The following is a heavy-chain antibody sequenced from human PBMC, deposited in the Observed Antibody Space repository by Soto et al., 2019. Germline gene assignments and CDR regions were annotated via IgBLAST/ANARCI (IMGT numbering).Heavy chain of an antibody. CDR3: ARGDYVRNIVY. CDR2: IYYSGST. CDR1: CGSISSYY. J-gene: IGHJ4*02. V-gene: IGHV4-59*01. Sequence: SETLSLTCTVSCGSISSYYWSWIRQPPGKGLEWIGYIYYSGSTNYNPSLKSRVTISVDTSKNQFSLKLSSVTAADTAVYYCARGDYVRNIVYWGQGTLVTVSS. D-gene: IGHD4-17*01.